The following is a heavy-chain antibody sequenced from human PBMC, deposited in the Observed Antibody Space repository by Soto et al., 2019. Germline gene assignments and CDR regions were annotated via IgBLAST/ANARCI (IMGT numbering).Heavy chain of an antibody. D-gene: IGHD2-21*02. CDR3: ATNPGGNSNVWSFDL. V-gene: IGHV4-31*03. CDR2: IYYSGST. CDR1: GGSFSSRIYY. Sequence: QVQLQESGPGLVKPSQTLSLTCTVSGGSFSSRIYYWNWIRQHPGKGLGWIGYIYYSGSTYYNPSLKTRFTIAVDTTKNQLSLKLSSVTAADTAVYYCATNPGGNSNVWSFDLWGRGTLVSVSS. J-gene: IGHJ2*01.